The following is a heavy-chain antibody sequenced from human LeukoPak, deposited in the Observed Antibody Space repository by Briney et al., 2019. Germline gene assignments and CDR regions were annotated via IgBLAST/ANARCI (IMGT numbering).Heavy chain of an antibody. D-gene: IGHD3-3*01. CDR2: INPSGGST. CDR3: AKVAAPYYDFWSGYLPHFDY. J-gene: IGHJ4*02. V-gene: IGHV1-46*01. CDR1: GYTFTSYY. Sequence: ASVKVSCKASGYTFTSYYMHWVRQAPGQGLEWMGIINPSGGSTSYAQKFQGRVTMTRDTSTSTVYMELSSLRSEDTAVYYCAKVAAPYYDFWSGYLPHFDYWGQGTLVTVSS.